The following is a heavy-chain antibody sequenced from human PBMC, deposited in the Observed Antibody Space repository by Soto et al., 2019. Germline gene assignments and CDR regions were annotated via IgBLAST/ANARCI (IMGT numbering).Heavy chain of an antibody. CDR3: ARGDNGSGSYY. CDR1: GGSISSGDYY. Sequence: LSLTCTVSGGSISSGDYYWSWIRQPPGKGLEWIGYVYYSGSTYYNPSLKSRVTISVDTSKNQFSLKLSSVTAADTAVYYCARGDNGSGSYYWGQGTLVTVSS. D-gene: IGHD3-10*01. V-gene: IGHV4-30-4*01. J-gene: IGHJ4*02. CDR2: VYYSGST.